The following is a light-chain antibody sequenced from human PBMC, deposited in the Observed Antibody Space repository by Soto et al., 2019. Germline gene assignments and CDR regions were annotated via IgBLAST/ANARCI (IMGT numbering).Light chain of an antibody. CDR3: QQYGSSPPWT. Sequence: EIVLTQSPGTLSLSPGERATLSCRASQSVSSGYLAWYQQKPGQAPRLLISGASSRATGIPDRFSGSGSGTDFTLTISRLEPEDFTVHYCQQYGSSPPWTFGQGTKVEIK. CDR2: GAS. CDR1: QSVSSGY. J-gene: IGKJ1*01. V-gene: IGKV3-20*01.